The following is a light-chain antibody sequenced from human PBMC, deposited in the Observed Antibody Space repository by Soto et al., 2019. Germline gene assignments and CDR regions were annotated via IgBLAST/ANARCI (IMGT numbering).Light chain of an antibody. J-gene: IGKJ1*01. CDR3: QQYGSSPWT. Sequence: EIVLTQSPGTLSLSPGERATLSCRASQSVSSSYLAWYQQKPGQAPSLLNYGASSRATDIPDRFSGSGSGTDFTLTISRLEPEDCAVYYCQQYGSSPWTFGQGTKVEIK. CDR2: GAS. V-gene: IGKV3-20*01. CDR1: QSVSSSY.